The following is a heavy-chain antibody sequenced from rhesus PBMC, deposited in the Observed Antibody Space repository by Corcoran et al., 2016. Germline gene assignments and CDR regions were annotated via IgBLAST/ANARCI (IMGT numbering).Heavy chain of an antibody. CDR2: IIRAGSST. CDR1: GFTFSNYW. CDR3: AKDKVTTNSLDV. J-gene: IGHJ5-2*02. D-gene: IGHD4-23*01. Sequence: EVQLVESGGGLAKPGGSLRLSCAASGFTFSNYWMYWVRQAPGKGLEWISAIIRAGSSTYHADSVKGRFTISRENAKNTLYLQMDSLRAEDTAVYYCAKDKVTTNSLDVWGRGVLVTVSS. V-gene: IGHV3-28*02.